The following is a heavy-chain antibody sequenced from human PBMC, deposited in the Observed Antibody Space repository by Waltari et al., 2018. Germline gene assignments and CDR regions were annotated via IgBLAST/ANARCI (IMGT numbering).Heavy chain of an antibody. CDR3: ARGPRYCSSTSCSDYFDY. J-gene: IGHJ4*02. D-gene: IGHD2-2*01. V-gene: IGHV3-66*01. CDR2: CYSTGDK. CDR1: GFTVSSNY. Sequence: EMQLVESGGGLVQPGGSLRLSCAASGFTVSSNYMSWVRQAPGKGLDWVSVCYSTGDKHYAGSVKGRLTISRDDSKNTLYLQMNSLRAEDTAVYYCARGPRYCSSTSCSDYFDYWGQGTLVTVSS.